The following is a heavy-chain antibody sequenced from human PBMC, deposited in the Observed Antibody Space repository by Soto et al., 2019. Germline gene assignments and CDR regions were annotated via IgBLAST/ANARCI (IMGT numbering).Heavy chain of an antibody. CDR3: GRETLRGAIDI. D-gene: IGHD2-15*01. CDR2: IRANDESI. Sequence: GGSLRLSCVASGFDFRSYEMNWVRQAPGKGLEWVSNIRANDESIYYADSVKGLASVSTDNAKNSLLKEMKSLKIDDTSVDYGGRETLRGAIDIWGQGTMVTVSS. CDR1: GFDFRSYE. V-gene: IGHV3-48*03. J-gene: IGHJ3*02.